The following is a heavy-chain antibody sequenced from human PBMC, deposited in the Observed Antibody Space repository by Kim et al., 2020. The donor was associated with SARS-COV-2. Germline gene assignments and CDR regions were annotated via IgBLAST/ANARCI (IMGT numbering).Heavy chain of an antibody. V-gene: IGHV3-11*05. J-gene: IGHJ5*01. CDR3: ARVSSGSSSWYWFDA. CDR2: ISSSGSYI. D-gene: IGHD6-13*01. CDR1: GFTFSDYY. Sequence: GGSLRLSCAASGFTFSDYYMTWIRQAPGKGLEWLSYISSSGSYIVYAESVKGRFSISRDNAKKSLYLQRNSLRAEDTAVYYCARVSSGSSSWYWFDAWG.